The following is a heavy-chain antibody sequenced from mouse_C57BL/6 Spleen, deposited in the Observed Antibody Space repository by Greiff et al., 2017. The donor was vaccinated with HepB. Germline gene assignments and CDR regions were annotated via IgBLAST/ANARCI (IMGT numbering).Heavy chain of an antibody. CDR1: GFTFSDYG. V-gene: IGHV5-17*01. Sequence: EVHLVESGGGLVKPGGSLKLSCAASGFTFSDYGMHWVRQAPEKGLEWVAYISSGSSTIYYADTVKGRFTISRDNAKNTLFLQMTSLRSEDTAMYYCARQATTVVGYFDVWGTGTTVTVSS. CDR2: ISSGSSTI. J-gene: IGHJ1*03. CDR3: ARQATTVVGYFDV. D-gene: IGHD1-1*01.